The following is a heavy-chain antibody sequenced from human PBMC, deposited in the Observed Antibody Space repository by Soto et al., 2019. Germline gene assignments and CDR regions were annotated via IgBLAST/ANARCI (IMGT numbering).Heavy chain of an antibody. CDR1: GFTFSSDW. CDR3: ARDGSSTVPTNDAFDI. J-gene: IGHJ3*02. Sequence: GGSLRLSCAASGFTFSSDWMHWVRQAPGKGLVWVSRINSDGSSTTYADAVKGRFSISRDNAKNTLYLQMNSLRAEDTAVYYCARDGSSTVPTNDAFDIWGQGTMVTVSS. D-gene: IGHD4-17*01. V-gene: IGHV3-74*03. CDR2: INSDGSST.